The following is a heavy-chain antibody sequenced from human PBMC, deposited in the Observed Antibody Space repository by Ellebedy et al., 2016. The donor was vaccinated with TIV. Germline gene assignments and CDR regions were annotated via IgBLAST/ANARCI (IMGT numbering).Heavy chain of an antibody. Sequence: SETLSLXXHVSGGSISRNYWSWIRQPPGKGLEWIGYISHSRGTNYNPSLKGRVTISIDTSRKQFSLKLKSVTAADTAVYYCATQGGRLPGYSWFDPWGQGTLVTVSS. V-gene: IGHV4-59*08. J-gene: IGHJ5*02. CDR2: ISHSRGT. CDR3: ATQGGRLPGYSWFDP. D-gene: IGHD5-18*01. CDR1: GGSISRNY.